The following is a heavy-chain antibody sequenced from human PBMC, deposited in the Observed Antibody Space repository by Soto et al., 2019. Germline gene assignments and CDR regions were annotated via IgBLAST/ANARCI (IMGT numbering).Heavy chain of an antibody. CDR1: GGTYRSYA. Sequence: GALVQVACKASGGTYRSYAIILVRKTTGQGLEWMGGGIPTFGTANYAQKFQGRVTITADDSTSTAYMELSSLRSEDTAVCYCASGTYYYDSSGYQQGFDYWGQGTLVTVSS. D-gene: IGHD3-22*01. J-gene: IGHJ4*02. CDR2: GIPTFGTA. V-gene: IGHV1-69*13. CDR3: ASGTYYYDSSGYQQGFDY.